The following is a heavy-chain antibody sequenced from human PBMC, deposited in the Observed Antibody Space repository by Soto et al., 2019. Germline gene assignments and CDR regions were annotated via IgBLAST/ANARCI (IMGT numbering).Heavy chain of an antibody. V-gene: IGHV3-23*01. CDR3: AKTQGFYDY. CDR1: GFTFSSNA. J-gene: IGHJ4*02. CDR2: IVASGGST. Sequence: GSLRLSCAASGFTFSSNAMSWVRQAPGRGLEWVSAIVASGGSTYYADSVKGRFTISRDNSINTLYLQMNSLRAEDTALYYCAKTQGFYDYWGQGTLVIVSS.